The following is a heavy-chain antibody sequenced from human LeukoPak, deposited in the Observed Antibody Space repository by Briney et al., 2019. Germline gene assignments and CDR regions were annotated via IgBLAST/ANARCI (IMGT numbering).Heavy chain of an antibody. CDR1: GGSISSYY. V-gene: IGHV4-59*12. CDR2: VYYSGST. J-gene: IGHJ5*02. D-gene: IGHD6-19*01. Sequence: SETLSLTCTVSGGSISSYYWSWIRQPPGKGLEWIGYVYYSGSTNYNPSLKSRVTISVDTSKNQFSLKLSSVTAADTAVYYCARAGGAVAAIGWFDPWGQGTLVTVSS. CDR3: ARAGGAVAAIGWFDP.